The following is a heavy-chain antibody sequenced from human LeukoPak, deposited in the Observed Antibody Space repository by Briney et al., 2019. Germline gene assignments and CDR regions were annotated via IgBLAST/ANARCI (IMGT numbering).Heavy chain of an antibody. D-gene: IGHD2-2*01. CDR3: AKDIVVVPYAGFDP. CDR1: GFTFSNYG. V-gene: IGHV3-23*01. CDR2: ITGGGGFT. J-gene: IGHJ5*02. Sequence: GGSLSLSCVASGFTFSNYGMSWVRQAPGKGLDWVSGITGGGGFTKYADSVTGRFTISRDNSKNTIYLQMNSLRAEDTAVYYCAKDIVVVPYAGFDPWGQGTLVTVSS.